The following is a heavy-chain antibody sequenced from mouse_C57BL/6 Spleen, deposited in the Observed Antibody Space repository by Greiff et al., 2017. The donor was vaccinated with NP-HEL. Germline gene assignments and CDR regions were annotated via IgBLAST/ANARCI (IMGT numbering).Heavy chain of an antibody. CDR1: GFNIKDDY. V-gene: IGHV14-4*01. Sequence: VQLQQSGAELVRPGASVKLSCTASGFNIKDDYMHWVKQRPEQGLEWIGWIDPENGDTEYASKFQGKATITADTSSNTAYLQLSSLTSEDTAVYYCTTYYYGSSTHWYFDVWGTGTTVTVSS. J-gene: IGHJ1*03. CDR3: TTYYYGSSTHWYFDV. CDR2: IDPENGDT. D-gene: IGHD1-1*01.